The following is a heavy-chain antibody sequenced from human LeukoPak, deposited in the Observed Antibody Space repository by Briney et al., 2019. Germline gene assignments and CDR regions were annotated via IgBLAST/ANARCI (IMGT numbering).Heavy chain of an antibody. CDR2: IWYDGSNK. Sequence: PGGSLRLSCAASGFTFSSYGMHWVRQAPGKGLEWVAVIWYDGSNKYYADSVKGRFTISRDNSKNMLYLQMNSLRAEDTAVYYCARAAYYDFWSGYYHPGSFDYWGQGTLVTVSS. J-gene: IGHJ4*02. CDR1: GFTFSSYG. V-gene: IGHV3-33*01. CDR3: ARAAYYDFWSGYYHPGSFDY. D-gene: IGHD3-3*01.